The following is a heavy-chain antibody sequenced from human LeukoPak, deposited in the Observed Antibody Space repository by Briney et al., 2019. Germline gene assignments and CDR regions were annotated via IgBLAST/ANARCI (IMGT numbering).Heavy chain of an antibody. J-gene: IGHJ5*02. CDR3: ARVAPYCSSTSCYAGGGWFDP. CDR1: GGSISSYY. D-gene: IGHD2-2*01. CDR2: IYYSGST. Sequence: TSETLSLTCTVSGGSISSYYWSWIRQPPGKGLEWIGYIYYSGSTNYNPSLKSRVTISVDTSKNQFSQKLSSVTAADTAVYYCARVAPYCSSTSCYAGGGWFDPWGQGTLVTVSS. V-gene: IGHV4-59*01.